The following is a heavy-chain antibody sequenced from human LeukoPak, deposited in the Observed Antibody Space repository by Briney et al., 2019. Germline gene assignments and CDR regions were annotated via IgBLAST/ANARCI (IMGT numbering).Heavy chain of an antibody. J-gene: IGHJ4*02. CDR1: GYTFSDYY. CDR3: AAPDSSVWTSDFDH. V-gene: IGHV1-2*02. Sequence: ASVTVSCKASGYTFSDYYIHWVRQVPGQGLEWMGWVNSNSAGTKYAQKFQGRVTMTRDTSISTVYMELSRLRSDDTAVYYCAAPDSSVWTSDFDHWGQGTLVTVSS. D-gene: IGHD6-19*01. CDR2: VNSNSAGT.